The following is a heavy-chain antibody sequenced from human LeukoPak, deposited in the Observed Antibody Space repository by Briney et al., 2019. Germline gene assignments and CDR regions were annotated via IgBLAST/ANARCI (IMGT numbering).Heavy chain of an antibody. J-gene: IGHJ4*02. D-gene: IGHD6-19*01. CDR1: QFTFSNYA. Sequence: GGSLRLSCAASQFTFSNYAVSWVRQAPGKGLEWVSAISAGGGSTYYAESVKGRFTISRDNSKNTLYLQMNSLRAEDTAVYYCARDYSSGSYFDYRGQGTLVTVSS. CDR3: ARDYSSGSYFDY. V-gene: IGHV3-23*01. CDR2: ISAGGGST.